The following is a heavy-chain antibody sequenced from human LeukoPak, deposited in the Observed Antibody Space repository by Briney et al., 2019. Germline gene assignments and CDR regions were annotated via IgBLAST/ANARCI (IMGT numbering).Heavy chain of an antibody. CDR1: GYTFTSYG. CDR2: ISAYNGNT. D-gene: IGHD3-3*01. Sequence: ASVKVSCKASGYTFTSYGISWVRQAPGQGLEWMGWISAYNGNTNYAQKLQGRVTMTTDTSTSTAYMELRSLRSDDTAVYYCARANRFYDFWSGYEPDYWGQGTLVTVSS. J-gene: IGHJ4*02. CDR3: ARANRFYDFWSGYEPDY. V-gene: IGHV1-18*01.